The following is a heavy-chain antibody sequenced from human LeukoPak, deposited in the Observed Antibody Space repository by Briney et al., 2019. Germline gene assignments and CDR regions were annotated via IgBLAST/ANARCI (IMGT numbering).Heavy chain of an antibody. D-gene: IGHD6-13*01. CDR3: GKIFGASSSGQHYVDY. CDR1: GFRFSSYA. J-gene: IGHJ4*02. V-gene: IGHV3-30*18. CDR2: ILNDGSDE. Sequence: PGRSLRLSCAASGFRFSSYAMHWVRQAPGKGLEWVAGILNDGSDEYYADSVKGRFTISRDNSKNTLSLQMNTLRVEDTAVYYCGKIFGASSSGQHYVDYWGQGTLVTVSS.